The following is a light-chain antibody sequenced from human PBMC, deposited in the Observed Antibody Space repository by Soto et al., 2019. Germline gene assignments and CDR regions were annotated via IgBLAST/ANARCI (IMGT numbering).Light chain of an antibody. Sequence: EIVLTQSPGTLSLSPGERAIFSCRATQRLDSSYLAGYQQKPGQAPRLLLYGPSSRATGVPGRFSGSGSGTDCTLTISRLDPEDVGVYYCQQYATSAWTFGQGTKVVI. CDR2: GPS. CDR1: QRLDSSY. J-gene: IGKJ1*01. V-gene: IGKV3-20*01. CDR3: QQYATSAWT.